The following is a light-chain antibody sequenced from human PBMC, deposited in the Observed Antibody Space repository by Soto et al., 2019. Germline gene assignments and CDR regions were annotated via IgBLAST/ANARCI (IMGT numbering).Light chain of an antibody. CDR1: QGVGST. CDR3: QQYSNWHLFT. V-gene: IGKV3-15*01. J-gene: IGKJ4*01. CDR2: DAS. Sequence: ELVLTQSPATLSVSPGERATLSCRASQGVGSTLAWYQQEPGQAPRLLIYDASTRATGIPVRFSGSGSETEFTLTINNLQSEDVAFYYCQQYSNWHLFTFGGGTKVEIK.